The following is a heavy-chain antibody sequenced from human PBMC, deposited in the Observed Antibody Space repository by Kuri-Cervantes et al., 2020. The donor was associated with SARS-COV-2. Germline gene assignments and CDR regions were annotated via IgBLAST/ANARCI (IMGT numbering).Heavy chain of an antibody. D-gene: IGHD3-22*01. CDR1: GGTFSSYA. J-gene: IGHJ4*02. V-gene: IGHV1-69*05. Sequence: SVKVSCKASGGTFSSYAISWVRQAPGQGLEWMGGIIPIFGTANYAQKFQGRVTITTDESTSTAYMELSSLRSEDTAVYYCARHYYDSSGYIPNDYWGQGTLVTVSS. CDR3: ARHYYDSSGYIPNDY. CDR2: IIPIFGTA.